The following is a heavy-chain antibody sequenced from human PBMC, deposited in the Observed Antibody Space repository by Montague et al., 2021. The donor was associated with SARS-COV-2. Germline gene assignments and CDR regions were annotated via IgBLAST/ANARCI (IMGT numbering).Heavy chain of an antibody. V-gene: IGHV3-30-3*01. D-gene: IGHD3-10*01. CDR2: ISYDGSNK. CDR1: GFTFSSYA. CDR3: ARDREVTMVRGAPLYGMDV. Sequence: SLRLSCAASGFTFSSYAMPWVRQAPGKGLEWVAVISYDGSNKYYADSVKGRFTISRDNSKNTLYLQMNSLRAEDTAVYYIARDREVTMVRGAPLYGMDVWGQGTPVTVSS. J-gene: IGHJ6*02.